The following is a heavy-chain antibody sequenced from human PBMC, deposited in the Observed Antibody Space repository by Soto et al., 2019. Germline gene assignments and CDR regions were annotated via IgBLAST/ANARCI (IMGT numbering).Heavy chain of an antibody. CDR3: ARVGLTYCGGDCYLAFDI. J-gene: IGHJ3*02. D-gene: IGHD2-21*02. CDR2: IYYSGST. V-gene: IGHV4-30-4*01. CDR1: GGSISSGDYY. Sequence: QVQLQESGPGLVKPSQTLSLTCTVSGGSISSGDYYWSWIRQPPGKGLEWFGYIYYSGSTYYNPSLKSRVTISVDTSKNQFSLKLSSVTAADTAVYYCARVGLTYCGGDCYLAFDIWGQGTMVTVSS.